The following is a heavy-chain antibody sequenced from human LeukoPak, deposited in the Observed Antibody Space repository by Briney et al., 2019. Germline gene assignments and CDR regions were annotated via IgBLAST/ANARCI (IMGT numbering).Heavy chain of an antibody. V-gene: IGHV4-30-2*01. D-gene: IGHD1-14*01. CDR1: GGSISSGGYS. CDR3: AKYNSGASDDAFDI. J-gene: IGHJ3*02. CDR2: IYHSGST. Sequence: SQTLSLTCAVSGGSISSGGYSWSWIRQPPGKGLEWIGYIYHSGSTNYNPSLKSRVTISVDTSKNQFSLKLSSVTAADTAVYYCAKYNSGASDDAFDIWGQGTMVTVSS.